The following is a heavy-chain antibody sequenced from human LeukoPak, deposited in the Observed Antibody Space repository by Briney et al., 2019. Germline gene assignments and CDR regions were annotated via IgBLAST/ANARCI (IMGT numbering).Heavy chain of an antibody. D-gene: IGHD1-26*01. CDR1: GFIFSSYE. J-gene: IGHJ5*01. CDR2: ISSSGSSI. V-gene: IGHV3-48*03. CDR3: AREQRMGVTWWFDS. Sequence: GGSLRLSCAASGFIFSSYEVNWVRQAPGKGLEWVSYISSSGSSIYYADSMKGRFTISRDNAKNSLYLQMNSLRAEDTAVYYCAREQRMGVTWWFDSWGQGTPVTVSS.